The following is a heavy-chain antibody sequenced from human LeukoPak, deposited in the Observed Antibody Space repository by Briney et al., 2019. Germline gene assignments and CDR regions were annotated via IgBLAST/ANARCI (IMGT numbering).Heavy chain of an antibody. CDR2: ISSGGST. J-gene: IGHJ3*02. D-gene: IGHD3-22*01. V-gene: IGHV4-61*02. CDR1: GDSISSGDYY. CDR3: ARGPYSYDSSGAFDI. Sequence: SETLSLTCTVSGDSISSGDYYWSWIRQPAGKGLEWIGRISSGGSTNYNPSLKSRVTISVDTSKNQFSLKLSSVTAADTAVYFCARGPYSYDSSGAFDIWGQGTMVTVSS.